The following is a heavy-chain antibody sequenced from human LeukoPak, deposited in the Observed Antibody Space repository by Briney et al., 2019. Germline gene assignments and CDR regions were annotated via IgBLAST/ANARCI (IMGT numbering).Heavy chain of an antibody. CDR1: GFTFSSYW. V-gene: IGHV3-74*01. D-gene: IGHD3-16*01. CDR2: INSDGSST. CDR3: ARSRYDYIWGIDY. Sequence: GGSLRLSCAASGFTFSSYWMHWVRQAPGKGLVWVSRINSDGSSTSYADSVKGRFTISRDNAKNTLYLQMNSLRDEDTAVFCCARSRYDYIWGIDYWGQGTLVTISS. J-gene: IGHJ4*02.